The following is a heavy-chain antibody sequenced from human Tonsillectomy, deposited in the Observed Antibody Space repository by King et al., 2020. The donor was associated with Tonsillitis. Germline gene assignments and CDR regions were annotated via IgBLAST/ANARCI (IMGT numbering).Heavy chain of an antibody. CDR3: ASYYDSSGSSGFDY. CDR1: GFTFSTYW. Sequence: QLVQSGGGLVQPGGSLRLSCAASGFTFSTYWMSWVRQAPGKGLEWVATIKHDGSEKYYVDSVKGRFTISRDNAKNSLYLQMNSLRAEDTAVYYCASYYDSSGSSGFDYWGQGTLVTVSS. D-gene: IGHD3-22*01. J-gene: IGHJ4*02. CDR2: IKHDGSEK. V-gene: IGHV3-7*01.